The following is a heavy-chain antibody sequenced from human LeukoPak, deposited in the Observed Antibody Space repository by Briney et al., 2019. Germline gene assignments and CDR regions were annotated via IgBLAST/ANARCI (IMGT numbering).Heavy chain of an antibody. CDR2: ISSNGDNT. V-gene: IGHV3-64D*06. J-gene: IGHJ4*02. CDR3: VRGTGY. Sequence: GGSLRLSCSVSGFTFSTYVMHWVRQAPGKGLEYVSAISSNGDNTYYADSVKGRFTISGDNSKNTLNLQMSSLRADDTAVYYCVRGTGYWGQGTLVTVSS. CDR1: GFTFSTYV.